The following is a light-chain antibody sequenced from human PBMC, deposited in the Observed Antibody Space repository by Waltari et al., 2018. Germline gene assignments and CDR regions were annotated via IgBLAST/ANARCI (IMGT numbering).Light chain of an antibody. CDR1: SSAVGGYNY. CDR2: EVS. V-gene: IGLV2-14*01. J-gene: IGLJ2*01. Sequence: QSALTQPASVSGSPGQSITISSTGTSSAVGGYNYVSWYQQHPGKAPKLMIYEVSNRPSGVSNRFSGSKSGNTASLTISGLQAEDEADYYCSSYTSSSTLVVFGGGTKLTVL. CDR3: SSYTSSSTLVV.